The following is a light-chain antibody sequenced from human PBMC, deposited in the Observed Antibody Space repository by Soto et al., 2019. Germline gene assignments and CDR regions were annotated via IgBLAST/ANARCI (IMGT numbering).Light chain of an antibody. CDR1: QILLHTSGDNY. CDR3: MQAQQIPRT. J-gene: IGKJ1*01. CDR2: LGS. Sequence: DVVITHAPLSLSVTPGYPSSISFSSIQILLHTSGDNYLDWYLQRPGQSPQLLIYLGSKRASGVSDRFSGSGSGTRFTLRISRVEAEDVGFYYCMQAQQIPRTFGQGTKVDIK. V-gene: IGKV2-28*01.